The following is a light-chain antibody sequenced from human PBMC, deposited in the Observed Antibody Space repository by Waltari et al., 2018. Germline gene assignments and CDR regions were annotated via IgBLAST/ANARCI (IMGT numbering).Light chain of an antibody. CDR2: EVS. Sequence: QSALTQPASVSGSPGQSITISCTGTSSDVGGYNYVSWYQQHPGKAPKLMIYEVSNRPSGFSNRFSGSKSGNTASLTISGLQAEDEADYYCSSYTSSSTPLVFGGGTKLTVL. CDR3: SSYTSSSTPLV. V-gene: IGLV2-14*01. CDR1: SSDVGGYNY. J-gene: IGLJ3*02.